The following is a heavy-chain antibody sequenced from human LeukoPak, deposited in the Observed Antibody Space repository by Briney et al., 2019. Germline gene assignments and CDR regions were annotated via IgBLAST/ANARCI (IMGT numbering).Heavy chain of an antibody. D-gene: IGHD6-13*01. V-gene: IGHV1-2*02. Sequence: ASVKVSCKASGYSFTDKYMHWVRQAPGQGLEWMGWINPNSGGTNYAQKFQGRVTMTTDTSMSTAYMELSRLTSDDTAVYYCARGGTKQQLYAWFDPWGQGTLVTVSS. CDR2: INPNSGGT. CDR1: GYSFTDKY. J-gene: IGHJ5*02. CDR3: ARGGTKQQLYAWFDP.